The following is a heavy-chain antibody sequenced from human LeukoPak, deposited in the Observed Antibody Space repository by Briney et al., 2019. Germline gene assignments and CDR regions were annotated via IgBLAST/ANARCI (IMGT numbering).Heavy chain of an antibody. J-gene: IGHJ4*02. CDR2: VYPADSDT. CDR3: ARFEYRAYHFFDY. Sequence: GESLKISCKGSGYSFTNYWIGWVRQMPGKGLEWMGVVYPADSDTRYSPSFQGQVTFSADKSINTAYLQWSSLKASDTAMYYCARFEYRAYHFFDYWGQGTLVTVSS. V-gene: IGHV5-51*01. D-gene: IGHD3-3*01. CDR1: GYSFTNYW.